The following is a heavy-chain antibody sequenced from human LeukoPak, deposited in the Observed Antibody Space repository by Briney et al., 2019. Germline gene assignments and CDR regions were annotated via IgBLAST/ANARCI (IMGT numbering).Heavy chain of an antibody. CDR1: GGSISSYY. CDR2: IYTSGST. V-gene: IGHV4-4*07. CDR3: ARDGRSIGHAFEI. Sequence: SETLSLTCTVSGGSISSYYWSWIRQPAGGGLEWIGRIYTSGSTNYNPYLKSRLPMSVDPSKNQLSLKLNSVTAADTAVYYCARDGRSIGHAFEIWGQGTMVTVSS. D-gene: IGHD3-16*01. J-gene: IGHJ3*02.